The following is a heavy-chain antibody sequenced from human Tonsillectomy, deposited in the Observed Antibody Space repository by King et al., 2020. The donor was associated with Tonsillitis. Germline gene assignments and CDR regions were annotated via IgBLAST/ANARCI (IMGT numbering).Heavy chain of an antibody. Sequence: VQLQESGPGLVKPSETLSLTCTVSGDSISSYYWSWIRQPPGKGLEWIGYIYYSGSTNYNPSLKSRVTISVDTSKIQFSLKLSSVTAADTAVYYCARRSGDYGDFDYWGQGTLVTVSS. D-gene: IGHD4-17*01. J-gene: IGHJ4*02. CDR3: ARRSGDYGDFDY. V-gene: IGHV4-59*01. CDR2: IYYSGST. CDR1: GDSISSYY.